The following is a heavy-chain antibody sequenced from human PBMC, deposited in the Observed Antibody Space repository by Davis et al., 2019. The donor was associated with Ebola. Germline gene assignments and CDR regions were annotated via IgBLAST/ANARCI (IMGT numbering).Heavy chain of an antibody. J-gene: IGHJ4*02. CDR2: INHSGST. CDR1: GGSFSGYY. V-gene: IGHV4-34*01. Sequence: MPSETLSLTCAVYGGSFSGYYWSWIRQPPGKGLEWIGEINHSGSTSYNPSLKSRVTISVDTSKNQFSLKLSSVTASDTAVYYCARGDYAGSSFDYWGQGTLVTVSS. CDR3: ARGDYAGSSFDY. D-gene: IGHD4-17*01.